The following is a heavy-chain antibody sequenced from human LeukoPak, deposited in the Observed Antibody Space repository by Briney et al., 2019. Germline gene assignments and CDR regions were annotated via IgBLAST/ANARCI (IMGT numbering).Heavy chain of an antibody. V-gene: IGHV3-53*01. J-gene: IGHJ4*02. CDR2: IYSGGST. D-gene: IGHD3-22*01. CDR3: AREGETYYYDSSGFFSH. Sequence: GGSLRLSCAASGFTVSSNYMSWVRQAPGKGLEWVSVIYSGGSTYYADSVKGRFTISRDNSKNTLYLQMNSLRAEDTAVYYCAREGETYYYDSSGFFSHWGQGTLVTVSS. CDR1: GFTVSSNY.